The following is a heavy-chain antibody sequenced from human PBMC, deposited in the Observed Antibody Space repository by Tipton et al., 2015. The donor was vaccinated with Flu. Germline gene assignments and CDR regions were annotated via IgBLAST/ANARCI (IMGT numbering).Heavy chain of an antibody. CDR3: ARTTYYYGSGSSDY. CDR2: ICQSGST. D-gene: IGHD3-10*01. Sequence: TLSLTCSVSGDSIGWAYCWGWIRQPPGKGLEWIGNICQSGSTYDNPSLKSRVTISVDRSKNQFSLKLSSVTAADTAVYYCARTTYYYGSGSSDYWGQGTLVTVSS. CDR1: GDSIGWAYC. V-gene: IGHV4-38-2*01. J-gene: IGHJ4*02.